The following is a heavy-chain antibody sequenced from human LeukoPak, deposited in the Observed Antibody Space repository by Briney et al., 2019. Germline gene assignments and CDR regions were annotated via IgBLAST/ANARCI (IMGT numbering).Heavy chain of an antibody. CDR3: ARHLAAATSAFDY. J-gene: IGHJ4*02. CDR2: LYSTGGRT. Sequence: SETLSLTCAVSGGSISSFYWSWIRQPPGKGLEWIAYLYSTGGRTNYNPSLKSRVTISVDPSKNHFSLKMNSVTTADTAVYYCARHLAAATSAFDYWGRGALVTVPS. D-gene: IGHD6-13*01. V-gene: IGHV4-59*01. CDR1: GGSISSFY.